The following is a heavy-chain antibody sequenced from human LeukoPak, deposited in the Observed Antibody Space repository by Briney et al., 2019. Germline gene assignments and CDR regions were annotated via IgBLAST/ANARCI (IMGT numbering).Heavy chain of an antibody. CDR1: GGTFSSYT. D-gene: IGHD3-22*01. CDR2: IIPILGIA. CDR3: ARERYYDSSGHFHFDY. J-gene: IGHJ4*02. Sequence: ASVKVSCKASGGTFSSYTISWVRQAPGQGLEWMGRIIPILGIANYAQKFQGRVTITADKSTSTAYMELSSLRSEDTAVYYCARERYYDSSGHFHFDYSGQGTLVTVSS. V-gene: IGHV1-69*04.